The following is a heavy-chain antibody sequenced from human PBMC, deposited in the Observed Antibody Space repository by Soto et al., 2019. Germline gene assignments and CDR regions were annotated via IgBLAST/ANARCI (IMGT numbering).Heavy chain of an antibody. CDR3: ARRVLRYFDWPSEVDY. J-gene: IGHJ4*02. V-gene: IGHV3-11*01. Sequence: GGSLRLSCAASGFTFSDYYMSWIRQAPGKGLEWVSYISSSGSTIYYADSVKGRFTISRDNAKNSLYLQMNSLRAEDTAVYYCARRVLRYFDWPSEVDYWGQGTLVTVSS. CDR1: GFTFSDYY. D-gene: IGHD3-9*01. CDR2: ISSSGSTI.